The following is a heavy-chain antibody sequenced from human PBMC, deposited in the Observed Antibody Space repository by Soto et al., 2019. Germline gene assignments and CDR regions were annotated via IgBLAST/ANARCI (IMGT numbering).Heavy chain of an antibody. CDR2: ISGDNGNT. Sequence: VASVKVSCKTSGFTFTNYGINWVRQAPGQGLEWMGWISGDNGNTNYAQNLQGRVTMTTDTSTSTAYMELRSLRSDDTAVYYCARGRRSSSWYCDYWGQGTLVTVSS. CDR1: GFTFTNYG. V-gene: IGHV1-18*01. D-gene: IGHD6-13*01. J-gene: IGHJ4*02. CDR3: ARGRRSSSWYCDY.